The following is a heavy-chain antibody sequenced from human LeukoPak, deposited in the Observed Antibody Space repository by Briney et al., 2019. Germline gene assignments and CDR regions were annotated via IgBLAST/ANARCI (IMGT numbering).Heavy chain of an antibody. J-gene: IGHJ4*02. CDR3: ARDSFNYDDSSGYYSN. CDR1: GFTFSSYS. Sequence: GGSLRLSCAASGFTFSSYSMNWVRQAPGKGLEWVSSISSSSSYIYYADSVKGRFTISRDNAKNSLYLQMNSLRAEDTAVYYCARDSFNYDDSSGYYSNWGQGTLVTVSS. V-gene: IGHV3-21*01. D-gene: IGHD3-22*01. CDR2: ISSSSSYI.